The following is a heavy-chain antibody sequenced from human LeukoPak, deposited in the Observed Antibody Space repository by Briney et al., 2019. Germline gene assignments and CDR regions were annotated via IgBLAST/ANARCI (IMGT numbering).Heavy chain of an antibody. CDR2: INPNSGGT. CDR3: ARSIRYFDWLSSSPDL. Sequence: VASVTVSCKASGYTFTGYYMHWVRQAPGQGLEWMGWINPNSGGTNYAQKFQGRVTMTRDTSISTAYMELSRLRSDDTAVYYCARSIRYFDWLSSSPDLWGRGTLVTVSS. CDR1: GYTFTGYY. V-gene: IGHV1-2*02. D-gene: IGHD3-9*01. J-gene: IGHJ2*01.